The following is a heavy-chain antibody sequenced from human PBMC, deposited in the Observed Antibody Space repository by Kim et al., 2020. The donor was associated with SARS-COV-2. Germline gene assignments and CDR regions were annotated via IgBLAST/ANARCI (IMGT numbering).Heavy chain of an antibody. D-gene: IGHD2-2*01. CDR3: AKSEVPAAILLRADAFDI. Sequence: GGSLRLSCAASGFTFSSYAMSWVRQAPGKGLEWVSAISGSGGSTYYADSVKGRFTISRDNSKNTLYLQMNSLRAEDTAVYYCAKSEVPAAILLRADAFDIWGQGTMVTVSS. V-gene: IGHV3-23*01. CDR1: GFTFSSYA. J-gene: IGHJ3*02. CDR2: ISGSGGST.